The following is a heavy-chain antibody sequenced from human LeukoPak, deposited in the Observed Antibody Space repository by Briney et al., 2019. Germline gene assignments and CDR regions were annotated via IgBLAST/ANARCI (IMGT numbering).Heavy chain of an antibody. J-gene: IGHJ4*02. V-gene: IGHV4-59*01. Sequence: PSETLSLTCTVSGGSISSYYWSWIRQPPGKGLEWIGYIYYSGSTNYNPSLKSRVTISVDTSKNQFSLKLSSVTAADTAVYYCSSDGDYGYSHGYWGQGTLVTVSS. CDR3: SSDGDYGYSHGY. CDR2: IYYSGST. D-gene: IGHD4-17*01. CDR1: GGSISSYY.